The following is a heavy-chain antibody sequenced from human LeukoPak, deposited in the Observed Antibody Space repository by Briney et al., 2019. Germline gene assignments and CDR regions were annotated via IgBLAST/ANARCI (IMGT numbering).Heavy chain of an antibody. D-gene: IGHD3-3*01. CDR2: IKSDGGSI. V-gene: IGHV3-74*03. CDR3: AFLPPGH. CDR1: GFTFSSYW. J-gene: IGHJ1*01. Sequence: PGGSLRLSSAASGFTFSSYWMVWVRQAPGQGLVWVSRIKSDGGSITYADSVRGRFTISRDNAKNTLYLQMNSLRAEDTAVYYCAFLPPGHWGQGTLVTVSS.